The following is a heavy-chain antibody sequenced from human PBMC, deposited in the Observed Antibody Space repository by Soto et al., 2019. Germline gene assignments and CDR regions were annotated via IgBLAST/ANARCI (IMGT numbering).Heavy chain of an antibody. J-gene: IGHJ6*03. CDR2: MNPQTGNT. D-gene: IGHD6-6*01. V-gene: IGHV1-8*01. CDR3: ARLSEESSSSNYYYFYMDV. Sequence: ASVKVSCKASGYTFTRYDITWVRQAAGQGLEWMGWMNPQTGNTAYAEKFQGRVTMTRSTSINTAYMELSGLRSEDTAVYYCARLSEESSSSNYYYFYMDVWGKGSTVTVSS. CDR1: GYTFTRYD.